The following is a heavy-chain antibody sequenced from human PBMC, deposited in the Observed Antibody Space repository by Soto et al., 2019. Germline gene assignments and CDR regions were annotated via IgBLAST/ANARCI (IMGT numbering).Heavy chain of an antibody. CDR2: ISYDGSNK. J-gene: IGHJ6*02. CDR3: AKDLDTANYYCYGMDV. Sequence: QVQLVESGGGVVQPGRSLRLSCAASGFTFSSYGMHWVRQAPGKGLEWVAVISYDGSNKYYADSVKGRFTISRDNSKNALYLQMNSLRAEDTAVYYCAKDLDTANYYCYGMDVWGQGTTVTVSS. V-gene: IGHV3-30*18. D-gene: IGHD5-18*01. CDR1: GFTFSSYG.